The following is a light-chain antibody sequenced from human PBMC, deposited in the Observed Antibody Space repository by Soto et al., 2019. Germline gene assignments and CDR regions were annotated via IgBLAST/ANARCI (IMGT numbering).Light chain of an antibody. Sequence: IELTQSPSSLSASVGDRVTITCRASQVISSYLAWYQHKPGRAPKLLIYSASTLQSGVPSRFSGSGSGTDFTLTISSLQPEDFATYYCQQLNSYPRTFGPGTKVDFK. V-gene: IGKV1-9*01. CDR3: QQLNSYPRT. CDR2: SAS. CDR1: QVISSY. J-gene: IGKJ3*01.